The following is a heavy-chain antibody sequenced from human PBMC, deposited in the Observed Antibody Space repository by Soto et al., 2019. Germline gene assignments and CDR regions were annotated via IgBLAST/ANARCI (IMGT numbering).Heavy chain of an antibody. D-gene: IGHD6-13*01. CDR3: ANAYSSSWPYYFDY. CDR2: ILYDGTIE. V-gene: IGHV3-30-3*01. CDR1: GFTFSQYA. Sequence: GGSLRLSCAASGFTFSQYALNWVRQAPGKGLEWVAVILYDGTIEHYADSVKGRFTVSRDNSKNTVYLQMDSLTPEDTGVYYCANAYSSSWPYYFDYWGQGTLVTVSS. J-gene: IGHJ4*02.